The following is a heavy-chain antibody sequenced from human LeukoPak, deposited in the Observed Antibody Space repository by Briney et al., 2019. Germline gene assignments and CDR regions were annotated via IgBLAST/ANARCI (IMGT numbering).Heavy chain of an antibody. CDR2: IYYSGST. V-gene: IGHV4-59*01. Sequence: NPSETLSLTCIVSGGSITNYYWSWIRQPPGKGLEWLGYIYYSGSTNYNPSLKSRVTISVDTSMNQFSLKLSSVTAADTAVYYCARNLYIVYYERTGDDAFDIWGRGTMVTVSS. CDR3: ARNLYIVYYERTGDDAFDI. J-gene: IGHJ3*02. D-gene: IGHD3-22*01. CDR1: GGSITNYY.